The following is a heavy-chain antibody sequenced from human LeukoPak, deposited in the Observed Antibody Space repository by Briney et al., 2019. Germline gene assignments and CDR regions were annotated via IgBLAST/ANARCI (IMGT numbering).Heavy chain of an antibody. CDR3: ARVQESQIDYYFDY. D-gene: IGHD3-9*01. CDR1: GFTFSSYE. CDR2: IYYSGST. J-gene: IGHJ4*02. Sequence: GSLRLSCAASGFTFSSYEMHWVRQAPGKGLEWIGYIYYSGSTNYNPSLKSRVTISVDTSKNQFSLKLSSVTAADTAVYYCARVQESQIDYYFDYWGQGTLVTVSS. V-gene: IGHV4-59*01.